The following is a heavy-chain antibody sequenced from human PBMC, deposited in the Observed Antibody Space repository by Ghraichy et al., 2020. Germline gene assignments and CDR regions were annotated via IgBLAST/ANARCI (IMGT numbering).Heavy chain of an antibody. CDR2: IFYRGYT. CDR3: ARQVSGYSSGWYYFDF. Sequence: SETLSLTCTVSGGSISNNYWGWIRQPPGKGLEWIGSIFYRGYTNSNPSLKSRVTISVDTSKNQFSLRLSSVTAADTAVYFCARQVSGYSSGWYYFDFWGQGTLVTVSS. CDR1: GGSISNNY. D-gene: IGHD6-19*01. J-gene: IGHJ4*02. V-gene: IGHV4-59*08.